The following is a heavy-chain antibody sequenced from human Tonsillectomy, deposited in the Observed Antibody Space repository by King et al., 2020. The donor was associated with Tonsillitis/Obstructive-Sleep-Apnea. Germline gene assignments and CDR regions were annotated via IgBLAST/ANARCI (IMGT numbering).Heavy chain of an antibody. D-gene: IGHD6-13*01. J-gene: IGHJ1*01. CDR1: GYSFTSYW. Sequence: VQLVESEAEVKKPGESLKISCKGSGYSFTSYWIGWVRQMPGKGLEWXXXXXXXDXXXRXPPPFQGQVTISADKSISTAYLQWSSLKASDTAMYYCARHGLATPGGWYFHHWGRGTLVTVSS. CDR3: ARHGLATPGGWYFHH. V-gene: IGHV5-51*01. CDR2: XXXXDXXX.